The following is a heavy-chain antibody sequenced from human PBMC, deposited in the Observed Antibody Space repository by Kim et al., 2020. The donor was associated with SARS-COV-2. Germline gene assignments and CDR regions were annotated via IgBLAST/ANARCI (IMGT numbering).Heavy chain of an antibody. Sequence: SKQHYADSVRSRFTTSRDNTMKTIYLEMNSLRPGDTAVYYCAREVSVGFDYWGQGALVTVS. J-gene: IGHJ4*02. V-gene: IGHV3-30*01. CDR3: AREVSVGFDY. CDR2: SKQ. D-gene: IGHD6-6*01.